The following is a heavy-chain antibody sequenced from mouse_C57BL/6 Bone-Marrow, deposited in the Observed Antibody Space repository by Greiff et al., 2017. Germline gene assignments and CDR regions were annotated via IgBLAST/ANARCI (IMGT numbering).Heavy chain of an antibody. CDR3: VRLYGSSGAY. CDR1: GFCFTTYA. J-gene: IGHJ3*01. CDR2: IRRNSNNYAT. V-gene: IGHV10-1*01. Sequence: EVQLEESGGGLVQPKGSLKLSCAASGFCFTTYAMNWVRQAPGKGFEWVARIRRNSNNYATYYDDSVKDRFTISGDDSESMLYLQMNNVKTEDTAMYYCVRLYGSSGAYWGQGTLVTVSA. D-gene: IGHD1-1*01.